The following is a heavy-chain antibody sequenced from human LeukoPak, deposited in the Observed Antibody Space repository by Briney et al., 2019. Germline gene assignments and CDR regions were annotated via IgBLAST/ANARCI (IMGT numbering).Heavy chain of an antibody. D-gene: IGHD3-10*01. CDR2: IYYSGST. Sequence: SETLSLTCTVSGGSISSYYWSWIRQPPGKGLEWIGYIYYSGSTNYNPSLKSRVTISVDTSKNQFSLKLSSVTAADTAVYYCARDRMVRGDPNYYYMDVWGKGTTVTVSS. CDR1: GGSISSYY. J-gene: IGHJ6*03. CDR3: ARDRMVRGDPNYYYMDV. V-gene: IGHV4-59*01.